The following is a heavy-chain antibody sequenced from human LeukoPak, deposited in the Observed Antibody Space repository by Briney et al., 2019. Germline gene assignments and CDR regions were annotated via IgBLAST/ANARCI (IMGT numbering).Heavy chain of an antibody. V-gene: IGHV4-59*13. CDR3: ARDARGYSYIDY. CDR2: IYYSGST. Sequence: SETLSLTCTVSGGSISSYYWSWIRQPPGKGLEWIAYIYYSGSTNYNPFLRSRVTISVDTSKNQFSLKLSSVTAADTAVYYCARDARGYSYIDYWGQGTLVTVSS. D-gene: IGHD5-18*01. CDR1: GGSISSYY. J-gene: IGHJ4*02.